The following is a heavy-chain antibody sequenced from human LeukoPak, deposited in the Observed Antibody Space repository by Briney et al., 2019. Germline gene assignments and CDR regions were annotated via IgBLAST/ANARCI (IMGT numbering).Heavy chain of an antibody. D-gene: IGHD1-26*01. CDR1: GFTVSSNY. J-gene: IGHJ4*02. CDR3: ARESGTSRHMDS. CDR2: IYSGGST. Sequence: PGGSLRLSCAASGFTVSSNYMSWVRKAPGKGLEWVSVIYSGGSTYYADSVKGRFTISRDNAKNSLYLQMNSLRAEDTAFYHCARESGTSRHMDSWGQGILVTVSS. V-gene: IGHV3-53*01.